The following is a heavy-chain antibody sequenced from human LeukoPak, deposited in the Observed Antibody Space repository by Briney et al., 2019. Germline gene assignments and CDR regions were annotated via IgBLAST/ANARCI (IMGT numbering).Heavy chain of an antibody. CDR3: ARSPMVTLAAQH. J-gene: IGHJ1*01. V-gene: IGHV3-21*01. CDR1: GFTFSSYW. CDR2: ISSSGSYI. D-gene: IGHD4-23*01. Sequence: GGSLRLSCAASGFTFSSYWMHWVRQAPGKGLEWVSSISSSGSYIYDTDSVKGRFTISRDNAKNSLYLQMNSLRAEDTAVYYCARSPMVTLAAQHWGQGTLVTVSS.